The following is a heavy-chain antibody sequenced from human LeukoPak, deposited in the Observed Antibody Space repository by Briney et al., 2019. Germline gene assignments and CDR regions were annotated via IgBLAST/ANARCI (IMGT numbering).Heavy chain of an antibody. D-gene: IGHD1-7*01. V-gene: IGHV4-4*07. CDR1: AGSINTYF. J-gene: IGHJ4*02. Sequence: SETLSLTCTVSAGSINTYFWTWVWQPAGKGLEWIGRISGSGTAFYNPSLESRVTISLDTANYQLFLRMTSVSAADTAVYYCARGTELTRTSGHYSFDYWGQGTLVSVSS. CDR2: ISGSGTA. CDR3: ARGTELTRTSGHYSFDY.